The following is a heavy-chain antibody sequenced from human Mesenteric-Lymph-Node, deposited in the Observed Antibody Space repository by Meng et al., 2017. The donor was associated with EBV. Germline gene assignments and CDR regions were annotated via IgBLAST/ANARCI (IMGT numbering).Heavy chain of an antibody. V-gene: IGHV4-34*01. Sequence: QLQQRGGLLLNPSEALSLTCGVNGRSYQGYFWTLLRQSPGEGLGWMGELNRSGSSKYYPSLQSRVSLSTDSSTNHFSLRLPSVTAAYTAVCYCGMDQSRELLNHWGQGTLVTVSS. CDR2: LNRSGSS. CDR1: GRSYQGYF. D-gene: IGHD1-7*01. CDR3: GMDQSRELLNH. J-gene: IGHJ4*02.